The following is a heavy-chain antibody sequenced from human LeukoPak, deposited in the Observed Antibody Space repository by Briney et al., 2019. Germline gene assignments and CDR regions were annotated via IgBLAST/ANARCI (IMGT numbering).Heavy chain of an antibody. D-gene: IGHD3-22*01. Sequence: ASVKVSCKASGYTFTGYYMHWVRQAPGQGLEWMGWINPNSGGTNYAQKFQGRVTMTRDTSISTAYMELSRLRSDDTAVYYCARIVNYDSSGYRRYDAFDIWGQGTMVTVSS. V-gene: IGHV1-2*02. CDR1: GYTFTGYY. CDR2: INPNSGGT. CDR3: ARIVNYDSSGYRRYDAFDI. J-gene: IGHJ3*02.